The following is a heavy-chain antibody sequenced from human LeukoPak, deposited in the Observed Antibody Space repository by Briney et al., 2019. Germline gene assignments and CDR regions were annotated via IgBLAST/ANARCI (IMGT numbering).Heavy chain of an antibody. V-gene: IGHV7-4-1*02. Sequence: ASVKVSCKASGYTFTSYAMNWVRQAPGQGLEWMGWINTNTGNPTYAQGFTGRFVFSLDTSVSTAYLQISSLKAEDTAVYYCAKDWLLGGNPLYYFDYWGQGTLVTVSS. D-gene: IGHD4-23*01. CDR2: INTNTGNP. CDR3: AKDWLLGGNPLYYFDY. CDR1: GYTFTSYA. J-gene: IGHJ4*02.